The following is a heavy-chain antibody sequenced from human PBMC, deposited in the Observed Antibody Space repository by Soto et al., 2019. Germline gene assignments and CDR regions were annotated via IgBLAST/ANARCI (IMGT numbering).Heavy chain of an antibody. D-gene: IGHD6-19*01. J-gene: IGHJ6*02. V-gene: IGHV4-34*01. CDR3: ARASGWYGYYYYGMDL. CDR1: GGSFSGYY. CDR2: INHSGST. Sequence: PSETLSLTCVVYGGSFSGYYWTWIRQPPGTGLEWIGEINHSGSTNYNPSLKSRVTISVDTSKNQFSLKLSSVTAADTAVYYCARASGWYGYYYYGMDLWGQGITVT.